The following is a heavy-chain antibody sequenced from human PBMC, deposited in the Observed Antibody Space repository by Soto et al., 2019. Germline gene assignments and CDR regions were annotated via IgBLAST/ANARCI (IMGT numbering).Heavy chain of an antibody. CDR3: ARDSYGSGSYFIDY. D-gene: IGHD3-10*01. J-gene: IGHJ4*02. CDR2: IYSGGST. Sequence: GGSLRLSCAASGFTVSSNYMTWVRQAPGKGLEWVSVIYSGGSTYYADSVKGRFTISRDNSKNTLYLQMNSLRAEDTAVYYCARDSYGSGSYFIDYWGQGTLVTVSS. V-gene: IGHV3-53*01. CDR1: GFTVSSNY.